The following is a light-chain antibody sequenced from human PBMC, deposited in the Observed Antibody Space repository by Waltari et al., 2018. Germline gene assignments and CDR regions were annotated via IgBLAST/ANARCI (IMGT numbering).Light chain of an antibody. CDR1: QDISNY. CDR2: DAS. Sequence: DIQMTQSPSSLSASVGDRVTITCQASQDISNYLNWYQQEPGKAPKLLIYDASNLETGVPSRFNGSGSGTDFTFTISSLQPEDIATYYCQQYDNLPLTFGGGTKVEIK. CDR3: QQYDNLPLT. V-gene: IGKV1-33*01. J-gene: IGKJ4*01.